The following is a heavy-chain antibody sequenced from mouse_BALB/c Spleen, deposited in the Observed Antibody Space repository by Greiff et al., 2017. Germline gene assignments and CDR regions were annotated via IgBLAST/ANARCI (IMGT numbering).Heavy chain of an antibody. CDR1: GFTFSNYW. V-gene: IGHV6-6*02. CDR3: TLDWFAY. Sequence: EVQVVESGGGLVQPGGSMKLSCVASGFTFSNYWMNWVRQSPEKGLEWVAEIRLKSNNYATHYAESVKGRFTISRDDSKSSVYLQMNNLRAEDTGIYYCTLDWFAYWGQGTLVTVSA. CDR2: IRLKSNNYAT. J-gene: IGHJ3*01.